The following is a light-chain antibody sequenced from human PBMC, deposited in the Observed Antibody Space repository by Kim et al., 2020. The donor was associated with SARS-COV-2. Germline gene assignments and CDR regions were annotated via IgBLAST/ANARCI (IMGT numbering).Light chain of an antibody. CDR3: QSYDTSLSGSV. V-gene: IGLV1-40*01. CDR2: GNS. J-gene: IGLJ2*01. CDR1: SSNTVAGSE. Sequence: QRVTITCTGRSSNTVAGSEVHRHQRLPGPAPKLLTYGNSNRPSGVPDRFSGSKSGTSASLAITGLQAEDEADYYCQSYDTSLSGSVFGGGTQLTVL.